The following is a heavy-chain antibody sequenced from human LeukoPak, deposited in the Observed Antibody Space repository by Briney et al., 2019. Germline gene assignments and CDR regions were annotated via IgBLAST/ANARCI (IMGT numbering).Heavy chain of an antibody. D-gene: IGHD6-13*01. Sequence: GGSLRLSCAASGFTVSSSYMSWVRQAPGKGLEWVSIISSAGTTYYADSVKGRFTISRDNSKNTVYLQVNSLRDEDTAVYYCARDLEAANTYYFDYWGQGTMVAVSS. CDR3: ARDLEAANTYYFDY. V-gene: IGHV3-66*01. J-gene: IGHJ4*02. CDR2: ISSAGTT. CDR1: GFTVSSSY.